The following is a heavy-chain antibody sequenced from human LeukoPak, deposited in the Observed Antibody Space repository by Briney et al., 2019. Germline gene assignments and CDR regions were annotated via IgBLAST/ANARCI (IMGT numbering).Heavy chain of an antibody. CDR3: ARKGLLGSGKPWFDP. J-gene: IGHJ5*02. V-gene: IGHV1-8*01. CDR2: MNPNSGNT. D-gene: IGHD2-15*01. CDR1: GYTFTSYD. Sequence: ASVKVSCKASGYTFTSYDINWVRQASGQGLEWMGWMNPNSGNTASAQKFQGRVTMTRNTSISTAYMELTGLRSEDTAMSFCARKGLLGSGKPWFDPWGQGTLVTVSS.